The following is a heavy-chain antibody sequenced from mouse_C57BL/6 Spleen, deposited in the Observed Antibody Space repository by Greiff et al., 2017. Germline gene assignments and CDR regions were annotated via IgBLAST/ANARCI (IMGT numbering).Heavy chain of an antibody. CDR1: GYSITSGYY. Sequence: EVKLVESGPGLVKPSQSLSLTCSVTGYSITSGYYWNWIRQFPGNKLEWMGYISYDGSNNYNPSLKNRISITRDTSKNQFFLKLNSVTTEDTATYYCARGGGRYFDVWGTGTTVTVSS. V-gene: IGHV3-6*01. CDR3: ARGGGRYFDV. CDR2: ISYDGSN. J-gene: IGHJ1*03.